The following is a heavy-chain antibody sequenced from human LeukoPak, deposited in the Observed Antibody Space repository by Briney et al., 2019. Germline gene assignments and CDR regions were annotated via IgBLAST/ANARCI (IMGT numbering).Heavy chain of an antibody. CDR2: ISGSGGST. V-gene: IGHV3-23*01. CDR3: AKDQYPVRRYYFDY. Sequence: GGSLRLSCTASGFTFSSYAMSWVRQAPGKGLEWVSAISGSGGSTYYADSVKGRFTISRDNSKNTLYLQMNSLRAEDTAVYYCAKDQYPVRRYYFDYWGQGTLVTVSS. J-gene: IGHJ4*02. CDR1: GFTFSSYA. D-gene: IGHD4-11*01.